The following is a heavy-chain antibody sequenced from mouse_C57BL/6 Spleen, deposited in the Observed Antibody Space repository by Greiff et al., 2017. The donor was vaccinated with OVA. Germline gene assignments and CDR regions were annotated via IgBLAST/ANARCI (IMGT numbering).Heavy chain of an antibody. Sequence: DVQLQESGPGLVKPSQSLSLTCSVTGYSITSGYYWNWIRQFPGNKLEWMGYISYDGSNNYNPSLKNRISITRDTSKNQFFLKLNSVTTEDTATYYCAREGLYYGSSYGYFDYWGQGTTLTVSS. CDR2: ISYDGSN. D-gene: IGHD1-1*01. J-gene: IGHJ2*01. V-gene: IGHV3-6*01. CDR1: GYSITSGYY. CDR3: AREGLYYGSSYGYFDY.